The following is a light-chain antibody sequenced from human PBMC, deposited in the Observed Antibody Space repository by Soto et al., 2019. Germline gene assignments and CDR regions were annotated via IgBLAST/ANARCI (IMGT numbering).Light chain of an antibody. CDR3: QQSYSTPRA. Sequence: DIQMTQSPSSLSASVGDRVSITCRASQRISNFLNWYQHKPGKAPRLLIYASSILESGVPSRFSGSGSGTDFTITISSLQPEDFATYYCQQSYSTPRAFGQGTKVELK. V-gene: IGKV1-39*01. CDR2: ASS. CDR1: QRISNF. J-gene: IGKJ1*01.